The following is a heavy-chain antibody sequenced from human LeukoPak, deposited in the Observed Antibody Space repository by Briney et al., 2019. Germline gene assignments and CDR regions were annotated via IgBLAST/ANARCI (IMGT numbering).Heavy chain of an antibody. CDR3: ARWYYGSSAHIDN. Sequence: ASVKVSCKTSGYTFTCYYIHWVRQAPGQELEWMGWINPNNGGTNYAQKFQGRVTLTRDTSISTVYMDLSSLRSDDTAVYYCARWYYGSSAHIDNWGQGTLVTVSS. V-gene: IGHV1-2*02. D-gene: IGHD6-13*01. CDR2: INPNNGGT. CDR1: GYTFTCYY. J-gene: IGHJ4*02.